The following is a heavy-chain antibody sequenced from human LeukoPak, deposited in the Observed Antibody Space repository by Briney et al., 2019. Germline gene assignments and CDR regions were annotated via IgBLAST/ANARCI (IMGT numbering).Heavy chain of an antibody. J-gene: IGHJ6*04. CDR3: AELGITMIGGV. Sequence: GGSLRLSCAASGFIFTSYGMHWVRQAPGKGLEWVAFIQFDGANKYYADSVKGRFTISRDNAKNSLYLQMNSLRAEDTAVYYCAELGITMIGGVWGKGTTVTISS. CDR1: GFIFTSYG. CDR2: IQFDGANK. V-gene: IGHV3-30*02. D-gene: IGHD3-10*02.